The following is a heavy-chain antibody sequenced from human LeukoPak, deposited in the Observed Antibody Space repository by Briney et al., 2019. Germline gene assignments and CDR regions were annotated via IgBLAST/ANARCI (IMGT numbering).Heavy chain of an antibody. D-gene: IGHD4-23*01. CDR2: IWYDGSNK. CDR3: ARGTTRDYGGNSGLDY. Sequence: GRSLRLSCAASGFTFSSYGMHWVRQAPGKGLEWVAVIWYDGSNKYYADSVKGRFTISRDNSKNTLYLQMNSLRAEDTAVYYCARGTTRDYGGNSGLDYWGQGTLVTVSS. CDR1: GFTFSSYG. V-gene: IGHV3-33*01. J-gene: IGHJ4*02.